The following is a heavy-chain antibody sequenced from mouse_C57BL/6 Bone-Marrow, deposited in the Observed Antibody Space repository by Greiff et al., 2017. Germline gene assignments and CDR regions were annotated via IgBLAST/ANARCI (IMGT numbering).Heavy chain of an antibody. V-gene: IGHV5-17*01. CDR2: ISSGSSTI. CDR1: GFTFSDYG. D-gene: IGHD2-3*01. Sequence: EVKLVESGGGLVKPGGSLKLSCAASGFTFSDYGMHWVRQAPEKGLEWVAYISSGSSTIYYADTVKGRITISIDNAKNTLFLQMTRLRSEDTAMYYGARDGYRFWYFDVWGTGTTVTVSS. J-gene: IGHJ1*03. CDR3: ARDGYRFWYFDV.